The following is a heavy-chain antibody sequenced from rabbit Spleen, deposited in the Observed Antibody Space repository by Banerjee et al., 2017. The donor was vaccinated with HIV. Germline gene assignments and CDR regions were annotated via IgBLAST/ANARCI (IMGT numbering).Heavy chain of an antibody. CDR2: FDPVFGGT. CDR3: VREVAAKFNL. Sequence: QLEESGGGLVKPEGSLALSCKASGFDFNSYYMTWVRQAPGKGLEWIGYFDPVFGGTYYASWVNGQFTISSHNAQNTLYLQLNSLTAADTATYFCVREVAAKFNLWGPGTLVTVS. V-gene: IGHV1S7*01. D-gene: IGHD4-1*01. CDR1: GFDFNSYY. J-gene: IGHJ4*01.